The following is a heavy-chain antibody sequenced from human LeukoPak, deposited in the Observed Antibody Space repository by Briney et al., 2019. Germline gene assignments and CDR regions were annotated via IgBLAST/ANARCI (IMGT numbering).Heavy chain of an antibody. CDR3: VRVGVTTRRFYYYMDV. J-gene: IGHJ6*03. Sequence: ATVKVSCKASGYTFTSYGISWVRQAPGQGLEWMGWISAYNGNTNYAQKLQGRVTMTTDTSTSTAYMELRSLRSDDTAVYYCVRVGVTTRRFYYYMDVWGKGTTVTISS. V-gene: IGHV1-18*01. CDR1: GYTFTSYG. CDR2: ISAYNGNT. D-gene: IGHD4-17*01.